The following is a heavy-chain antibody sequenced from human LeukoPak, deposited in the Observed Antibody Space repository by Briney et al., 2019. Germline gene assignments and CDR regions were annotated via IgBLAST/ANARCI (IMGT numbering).Heavy chain of an antibody. CDR2: IDSDGRIT. CDR3: ARDYNWNPPDY. V-gene: IGHV3-74*01. Sequence: PGGSLRLSCAPSGFTFSSHWMHWVRQAPGKGLVWVSRIDSDGRITTYADCVKGRFTISRDNAKSTLYLQMNTLRDEDTAVYYCARDYNWNPPDYWGQGTVVTVSS. J-gene: IGHJ4*02. D-gene: IGHD1-1*01. CDR1: GFTFSSHW.